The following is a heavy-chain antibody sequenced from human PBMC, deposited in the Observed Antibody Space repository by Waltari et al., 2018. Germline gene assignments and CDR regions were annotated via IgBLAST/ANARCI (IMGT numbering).Heavy chain of an antibody. CDR2: IYTSGST. Sequence: QVQLQESGPGLVKPSETLSLTCTVSGGYISSYYWGWIRQPAGKGLEWIGRIYTSGSTNYNPSLKSRVTMSVDTSKNQFSLKLSSVTAADTAVYYCARGGYCSSTSCLNYYYMDVWGKGTTVTISS. CDR3: ARGGYCSSTSCLNYYYMDV. J-gene: IGHJ6*03. D-gene: IGHD2-2*01. CDR1: GGYISSYY. V-gene: IGHV4-4*07.